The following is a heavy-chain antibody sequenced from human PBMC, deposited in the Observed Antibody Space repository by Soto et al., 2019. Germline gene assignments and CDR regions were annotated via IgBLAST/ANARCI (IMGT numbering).Heavy chain of an antibody. Sequence: GEPLKISCKGSGYSFTCYWNGWARQMPGKGLVWMGNFYPGDSDIRYSPSFQGQVTISAEKCISTAYLQWSSLKASDTAMYYRARHTPSCLGARYSTHYSYGIDVGGQGPTVTGSS. V-gene: IGHV5-51*01. CDR2: FYPGDSDI. CDR1: GYSFTCYW. CDR3: ARHTPSCLGARYSTHYSYGIDV. J-gene: IGHJ6*02. D-gene: IGHD2-8*01.